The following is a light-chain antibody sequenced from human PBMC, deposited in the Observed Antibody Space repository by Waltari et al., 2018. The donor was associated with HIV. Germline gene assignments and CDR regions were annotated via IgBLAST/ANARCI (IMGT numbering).Light chain of an antibody. CDR1: NIGTKS. V-gene: IGLV3-21*02. Sequence: SYVVTQPPSVSVAPGQTARITCGGNNIGTKSVHWYQQKPGQAPVLVVYDDSDRPSGIPERFSGSNSGNTATLTISRVEAGDEADYHCQVWDSSSDNLVVVGGGTKLTVL. CDR2: DDS. J-gene: IGLJ2*01. CDR3: QVWDSSSDNLVV.